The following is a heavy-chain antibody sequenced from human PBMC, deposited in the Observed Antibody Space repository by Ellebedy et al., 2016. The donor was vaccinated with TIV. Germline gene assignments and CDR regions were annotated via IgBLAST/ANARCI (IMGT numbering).Heavy chain of an antibody. CDR2: ISYDGSNK. V-gene: IGHV3-30*04. Sequence: GESLKISXAASGFTFSSYAMHWVRQAPGKGLEWVAVISYDGSNKYYADSVKGRFTISRDNSKNTLYLQMNSLRAEDTAVYYCAREADPFAIFSYYGMDVWGQGTTVTVSS. CDR1: GFTFSSYA. J-gene: IGHJ6*02. CDR3: AREADPFAIFSYYGMDV. D-gene: IGHD3-9*01.